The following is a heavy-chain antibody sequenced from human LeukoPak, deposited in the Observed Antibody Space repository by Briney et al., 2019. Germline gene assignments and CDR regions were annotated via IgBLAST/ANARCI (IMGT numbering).Heavy chain of an antibody. Sequence: SETLSLTCAVSGGSISGFYWTWIRQPPGKGLEFIGQIHYSGSTDYNPSLKSRITMSVDTSKNQFFLSLNSVAAADTAVYYCAKFGLYYNMDVWGQGTTVTVSS. V-gene: IGHV4-59*03. CDR1: GGSISGFY. CDR3: AKFGLYYNMDV. D-gene: IGHD3-16*01. J-gene: IGHJ6*02. CDR2: IHYSGST.